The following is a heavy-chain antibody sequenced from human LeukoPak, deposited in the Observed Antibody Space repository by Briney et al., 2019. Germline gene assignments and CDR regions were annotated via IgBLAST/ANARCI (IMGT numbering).Heavy chain of an antibody. J-gene: IGHJ5*02. CDR3: ATQHIVVVVAATLRWSNWFDP. CDR1: GGPFSGYY. CDR2: INHSGST. V-gene: IGHV4-34*01. D-gene: IGHD2-15*01. Sequence: PSETLSLTCAVYGGPFSGYYWSWIRQPPGKGLEWIGEINHSGSTNYNPSLKSRVTISVDTSKNQFSLKLSSVTAADTAVYYCATQHIVVVVAATLRWSNWFDPWGQGTLVTVSS.